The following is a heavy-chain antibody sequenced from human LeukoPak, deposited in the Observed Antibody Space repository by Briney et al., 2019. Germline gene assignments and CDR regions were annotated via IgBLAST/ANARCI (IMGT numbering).Heavy chain of an antibody. V-gene: IGHV1-69*06. D-gene: IGHD4-17*01. Sequence: ASVKVSCKASGGTFSSYAISWVRQAPGQGLEWMGGIIPIFGTANYAQKFQGRVTITADKSTSTAYMELSSLRSEDTAVYYCARVEITVISLGFDCWGQGTLVTVSS. CDR3: ARVEITVISLGFDC. J-gene: IGHJ4*02. CDR2: IIPIFGTA. CDR1: GGTFSSYA.